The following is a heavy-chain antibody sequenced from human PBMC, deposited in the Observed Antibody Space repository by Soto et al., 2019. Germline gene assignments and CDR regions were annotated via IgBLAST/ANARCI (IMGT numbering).Heavy chain of an antibody. V-gene: IGHV1-69*13. J-gene: IGHJ4*02. D-gene: IGHD3-16*02. CDR3: AARYTMRSDY. Sequence: SVKVSCKASGGTFSSYAISWVRQAPGQGLEWMGGIIPIFGTANYAQKFQGRVTITADESTSAAYMGLSSLRSEDTAVYYCAARYTMRSDYWGQGTLVTVSS. CDR1: GGTFSSYA. CDR2: IIPIFGTA.